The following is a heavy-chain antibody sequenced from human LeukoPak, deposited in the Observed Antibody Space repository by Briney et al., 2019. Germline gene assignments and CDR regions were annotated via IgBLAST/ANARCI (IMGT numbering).Heavy chain of an antibody. J-gene: IGHJ5*02. D-gene: IGHD2-2*01. CDR3: ARVPAATVSFDP. CDR2: MNPNSGNT. Sequence: GASVKVSCKASGGTFSSYAISWVRQAPGQGLEWMGWMNPNSGNTGYAQKFQGRVTITRNTSISTAYMELSSLRSEDTAVYYCARVPAATVSFDPWGQGTLVTVSS. V-gene: IGHV1-8*03. CDR1: GGTFSSYA.